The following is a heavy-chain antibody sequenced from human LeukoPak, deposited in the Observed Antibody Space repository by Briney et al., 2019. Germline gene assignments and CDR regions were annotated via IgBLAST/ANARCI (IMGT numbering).Heavy chain of an antibody. J-gene: IGHJ4*02. V-gene: IGHV3-23*01. D-gene: IGHD2-21*01. CDR2: ISGSGSDT. CDR1: GFTFSTFV. CDR3: GRLQTGKDY. Sequence: AGSLRLSCAASGFTFSTFVMSWLRQAPGQGLEWLSAISGSGSDTYYADSVKGRFTISRDNSRNTLYLQLNSLRAEDTAVYYCGRLQTGKDYWGQGTLVTVSS.